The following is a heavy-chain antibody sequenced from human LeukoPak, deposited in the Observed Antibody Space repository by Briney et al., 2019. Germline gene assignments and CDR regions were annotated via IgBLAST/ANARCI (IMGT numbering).Heavy chain of an antibody. J-gene: IGHJ5*02. V-gene: IGHV3-30-3*02. CDR2: ISNDERNK. D-gene: IGHD4-17*01. Sequence: GGSLRLSCAASGFTFHNFAMHWVRQAPGKGLEWVAAISNDERNKYYTDSVKGRFTISRDNSKNTVYLQMNSLRPDDTAVYYCAKFSYGDYVAWGQGTLVIVSS. CDR3: AKFSYGDYVA. CDR1: GFTFHNFA.